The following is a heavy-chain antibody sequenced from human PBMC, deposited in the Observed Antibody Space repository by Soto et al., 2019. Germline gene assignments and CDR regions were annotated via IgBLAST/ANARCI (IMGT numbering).Heavy chain of an antibody. J-gene: IGHJ6*02. Sequence: ASVKVSCKASGYTFTGYYMHWVRQAPGQGPEWMGWINPNSGGTNYAQKFQGWVTMTRDTSISTAYMELSRLRSDDTAVYYCARDPKRITIFGVVPNYYYGMDVWGQGTTVTVS. CDR2: INPNSGGT. V-gene: IGHV1-2*04. CDR1: GYTFTGYY. CDR3: ARDPKRITIFGVVPNYYYGMDV. D-gene: IGHD3-3*01.